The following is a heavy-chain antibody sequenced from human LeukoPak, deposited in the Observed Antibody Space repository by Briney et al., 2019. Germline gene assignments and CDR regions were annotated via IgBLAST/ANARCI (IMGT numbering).Heavy chain of an antibody. CDR2: LNAGSANA. Sequence: ASVKVSCKASGYSFTSYAVHWVRQAPGQKLEWMGWLNAGSANAKYSQKFQGRVTFTSDTSADTAYMKLNSLRSEDTAVYYCARNGVTPPGMAVGGQGTRVSVS. CDR3: ARNGVTPPGMAV. J-gene: IGHJ6*02. V-gene: IGHV1-3*01. CDR1: GYSFTSYA. D-gene: IGHD4-23*01.